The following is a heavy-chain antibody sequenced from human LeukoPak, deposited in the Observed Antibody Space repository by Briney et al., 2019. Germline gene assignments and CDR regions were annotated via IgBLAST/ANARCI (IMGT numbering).Heavy chain of an antibody. CDR3: AREGGHSSVNFDY. V-gene: IGHV6-1*01. D-gene: IGHD6-19*01. CDR1: GDSVSSNSAA. CDR2: TYYRSKWYN. J-gene: IGHJ4*02. Sequence: SQTLSLTCAISGDSVSSNSAAWNWIRQSPPRGLEWLGRTYYRSKWYNDYAVSVKSRITINPDTSKNQFSLQLNSVTPEDTAVYYCAREGGHSSVNFDYWGQGTLVTVSS.